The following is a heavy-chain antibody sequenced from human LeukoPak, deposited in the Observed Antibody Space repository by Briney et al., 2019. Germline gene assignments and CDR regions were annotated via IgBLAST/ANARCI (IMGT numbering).Heavy chain of an antibody. Sequence: GGSLRLSCAASGFTFSSYAMTWVRQTPGKGLEWVSAISDSGGSTYYADSVKGRFTISRDNSKNTLYLQMNSLRAEDTAVYYCAKDPLGYDILTGYLDWFDPWGQGTLVTVSS. D-gene: IGHD3-9*01. CDR2: ISDSGGST. CDR1: GFTFSSYA. CDR3: AKDPLGYDILTGYLDWFDP. J-gene: IGHJ5*02. V-gene: IGHV3-23*01.